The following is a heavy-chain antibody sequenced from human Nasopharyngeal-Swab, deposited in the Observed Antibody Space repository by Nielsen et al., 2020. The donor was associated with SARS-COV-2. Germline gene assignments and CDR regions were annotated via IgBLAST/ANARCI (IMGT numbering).Heavy chain of an antibody. CDR1: GLTFSNAW. CDR3: TNHYSS. D-gene: IGHD6-19*01. Sequence: GESLKISCAASGLTFSNAWMTWVRQAPGKGLERLARIKSISDGGTTAYAAPVKGRFTISRDDSRNTLFLQMTSLQTEDTGVYYCTNHYSSWGRGTLVTVSS. V-gene: IGHV3-15*01. CDR2: IKSISDGGTT. J-gene: IGHJ4*02.